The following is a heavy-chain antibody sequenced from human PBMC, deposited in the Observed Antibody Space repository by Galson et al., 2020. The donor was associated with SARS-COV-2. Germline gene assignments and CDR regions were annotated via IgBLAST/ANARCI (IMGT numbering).Heavy chain of an antibody. D-gene: IGHD3-10*01. J-gene: IGHJ6*03. CDR2: IGTAGDT. Sequence: GESLKISCAASGFTFSSYDMHWVRQATGKGLEWVSAIGTAGDTYYPGSVKGRFTISRENAKNSLYLQMNSLRAGDTAVYYCARGGGNYYYYYYMDVWGKGTTVTVSS. CDR1: GFTFSSYD. V-gene: IGHV3-13*01. CDR3: ARGGGNYYYYYYMDV.